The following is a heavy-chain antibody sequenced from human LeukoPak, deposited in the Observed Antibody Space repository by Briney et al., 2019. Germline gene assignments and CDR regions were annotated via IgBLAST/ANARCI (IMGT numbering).Heavy chain of an antibody. CDR3: ARSYRSSGWYYYYYYYGMDV. D-gene: IGHD6-19*01. CDR2: TYYRSKWYN. CDR1: GDSVSSNSAA. Sequence: SQTLSLTCALSGDSVSSNSAAWNWIRQYPSRGLGWLGRTYYRSKWYNDYAVSVKSRITNNPDTSKNQFSLQLNSVTPEDTAVYYCARSYRSSGWYYYYYYYGMDVWGQGTTVTVSS. V-gene: IGHV6-1*01. J-gene: IGHJ6*02.